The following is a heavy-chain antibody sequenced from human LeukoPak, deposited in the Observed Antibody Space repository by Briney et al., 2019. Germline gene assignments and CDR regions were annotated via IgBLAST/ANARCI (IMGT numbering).Heavy chain of an antibody. CDR1: GGSISSGGYS. CDR3: ARGEYSYGSYYFDY. Sequence: PSETLSLTCAVSGGSISSGGYSWGWIRQPPGKGLEWIGYIYHSGSTYYNPSLKSRVTISVDRSKNQFSLKLSSVTAADTAVYYCARGEYSYGSYYFDYWGQGTLVTVSS. V-gene: IGHV4-30-2*01. CDR2: IYHSGST. D-gene: IGHD5-18*01. J-gene: IGHJ4*02.